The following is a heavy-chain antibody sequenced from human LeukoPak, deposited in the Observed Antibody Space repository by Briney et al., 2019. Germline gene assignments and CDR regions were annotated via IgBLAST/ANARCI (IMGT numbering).Heavy chain of an antibody. D-gene: IGHD3-10*01. CDR1: GINVSSNY. CDR2: IYSSGTT. V-gene: IGHV3-53*01. CDR3: ARDGAAGDISYYDYYMDV. J-gene: IGHJ6*03. Sequence: GGSLRLSCAASGINVSSNYMSWVRQAPGKGLEWLSVIYSSGTTYYADSVRGRFSISRDNFKNTEYLQMNSLRAEDTAVYYCARDGAAGDISYYDYYMDVWGKGTTVTVSS.